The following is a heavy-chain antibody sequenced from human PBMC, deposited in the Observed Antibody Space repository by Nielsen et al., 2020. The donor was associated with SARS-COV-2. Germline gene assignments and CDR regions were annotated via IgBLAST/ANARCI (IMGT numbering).Heavy chain of an antibody. CDR3: ARPPDT. J-gene: IGHJ3*01. CDR2: IAYTENT. Sequence: SETLSLTCTVSGDSITSNSYYWGRLRQPPGMGLEWIGSIAYTENTYYNPSLKSRVTISVDTSKNQFSLKLSPVTAADTAVYYCARPPDTWGQGTMVAVSS. CDR1: GDSITSNSYY. V-gene: IGHV4-39*01.